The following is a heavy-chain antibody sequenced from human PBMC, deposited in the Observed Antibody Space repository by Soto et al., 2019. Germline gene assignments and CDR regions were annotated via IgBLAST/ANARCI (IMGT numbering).Heavy chain of an antibody. CDR1: GYTFIYYY. CDR2: INPHSGDT. J-gene: IGHJ6*02. Sequence: QEHLVQSGAEMKKPGASVKVSCKSSGYTFIYYYLHWVRQAPGQGLEWMGWINPHSGDTYYAEKFQGRVTMTRDTSITTVFMDLSRLTSDDAALYFCAIQGKPYLPPRDSYGMDVWGQGTSVTVPS. CDR3: AIQGKPYLPPRDSYGMDV. V-gene: IGHV1-2*02. D-gene: IGHD2-21*01.